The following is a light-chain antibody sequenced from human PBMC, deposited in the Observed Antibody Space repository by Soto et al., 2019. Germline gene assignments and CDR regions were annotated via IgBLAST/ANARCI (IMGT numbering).Light chain of an antibody. CDR2: AAS. V-gene: IGKV1-39*01. Sequence: DIQMTQSPSSLSASVGDRVTITCRASQSISSYLNWYQQKPGKAPKLLIYAASSLQSGVPSRFSGSGSGTEFILTITNLQPEDFATYFCQQSNSSPPTFGGGTKVDI. J-gene: IGKJ4*01. CDR3: QQSNSSPPT. CDR1: QSISSY.